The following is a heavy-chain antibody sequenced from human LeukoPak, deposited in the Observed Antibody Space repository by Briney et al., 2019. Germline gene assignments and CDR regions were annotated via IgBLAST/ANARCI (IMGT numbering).Heavy chain of an antibody. CDR2: IKHDGSEQ. D-gene: IGHD6-13*01. V-gene: IGHV3-7*01. J-gene: IGHJ4*02. Sequence: PGGSLRLSCAASGLTFSAHWMNWVRQAPGKGLEWVANIKHDGSEQYYVDSVKGRFTISRDNAKKSLYLQMNSLRVEDMAVYYCARDSPGIGIDYCGQGTLVTVSS. CDR1: GLTFSAHW. CDR3: ARDSPGIGIDY.